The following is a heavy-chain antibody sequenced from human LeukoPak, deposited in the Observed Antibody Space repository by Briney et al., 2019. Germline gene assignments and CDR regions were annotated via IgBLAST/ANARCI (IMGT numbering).Heavy chain of an antibody. CDR3: ARDVNMVRGVTLLIRFDY. D-gene: IGHD3-10*01. CDR1: GFTFDDYG. V-gene: IGHV3-20*04. J-gene: IGHJ4*02. Sequence: GGSLRPSCALSGFTFDDYGMSWVRQAPGKGLEWVSGINWNGGSTGYADSVKGRFTISRDNAKNSLYLQMNSLRAEDTAVYYCARDVNMVRGVTLLIRFDYWGQGTLVTVSS. CDR2: INWNGGST.